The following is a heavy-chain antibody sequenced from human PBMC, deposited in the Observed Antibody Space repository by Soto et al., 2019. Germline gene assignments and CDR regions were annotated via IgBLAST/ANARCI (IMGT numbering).Heavy chain of an antibody. V-gene: IGHV3-74*01. CDR1: AFSFQNHL. CDR3: AREIYDDYDSSGFDH. Sequence: PGGALRLSFAPPAFSFQNHLMDLGRPVPGEGAGWVSRINGDGSFTSYADAVKGRFTISRDNAKNTLSLQMNSLRAEDTAVYYCAREIYDDYDSSGFDHWGQGTLVTVSS. D-gene: IGHD3-22*01. J-gene: IGHJ4*02. CDR2: INGDGSFT.